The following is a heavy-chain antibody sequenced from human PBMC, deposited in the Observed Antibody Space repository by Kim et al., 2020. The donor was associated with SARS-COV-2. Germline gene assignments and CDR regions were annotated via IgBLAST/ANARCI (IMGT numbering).Heavy chain of an antibody. V-gene: IGHV3-30*14. CDR3: ARGVAGAFDI. J-gene: IGHJ3*02. Sequence: GGSLRLSCAASGFTFSSSAMHWVRQAPGKGLEWVAAISYDGTNRHYADSVKGRFTISRDNSKDTLYLQMNSLRADDTAVYYCARGVAGAFDIWGQGTMVTVSS. CDR1: GFTFSSSA. CDR2: ISYDGTNR. D-gene: IGHD2-21*01.